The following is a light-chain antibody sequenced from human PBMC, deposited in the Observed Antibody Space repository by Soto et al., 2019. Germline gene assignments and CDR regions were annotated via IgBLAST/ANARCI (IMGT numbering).Light chain of an antibody. J-gene: IGKJ1*01. CDR2: AAS. CDR3: QKYDTAPQT. CDR1: QGIIDY. Sequence: DIQMTQSPSSLSASVGDTVTITCRASQGIIDYLAWYQQRPGKVPKLLIYAASTLQTGDPSRFSGSGAGTDLTLTISSLQPEDVGSYYCQKYDTAPQTVGQGTRVEIK. V-gene: IGKV1-27*01.